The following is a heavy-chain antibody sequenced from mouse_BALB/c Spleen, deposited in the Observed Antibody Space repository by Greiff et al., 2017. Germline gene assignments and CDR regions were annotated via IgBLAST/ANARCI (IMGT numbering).Heavy chain of an antibody. CDR3: ARAYYGSSPFAY. CDR1: GFTFSDYY. Sequence: EVQLQQSGGGLVKPGGSLKLSCAASGFTFSDYYMYWVRQTPEKRLEWVATISDGGSYTYYPDSVKGRFTISRDNAKNNLYLQMSSLKSEDTAMYYCARAYYGSSPFAYWGQGTLVTVSA. J-gene: IGHJ3*01. CDR2: ISDGGSYT. D-gene: IGHD1-1*01. V-gene: IGHV5-4*02.